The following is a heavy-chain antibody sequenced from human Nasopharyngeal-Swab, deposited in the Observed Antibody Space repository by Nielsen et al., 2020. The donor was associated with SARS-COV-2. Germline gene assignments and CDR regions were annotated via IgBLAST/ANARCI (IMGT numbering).Heavy chain of an antibody. Sequence: GESLKISCAASGFTFRTYSLTWVRQAPGKGLEWVSSISSDSTYRFYADSVKGRFTVSRDNAKNSFYLQMNSLRAEDTAVYYCARDTPAMFAYWGQGTLVTVSS. CDR3: ARDTPAMFAY. J-gene: IGHJ4*02. CDR2: ISSDSTYR. CDR1: GFTFRTYS. V-gene: IGHV3-21*01.